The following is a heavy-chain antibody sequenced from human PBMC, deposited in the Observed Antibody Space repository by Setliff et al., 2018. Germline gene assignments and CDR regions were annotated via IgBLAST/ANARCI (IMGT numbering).Heavy chain of an antibody. Sequence: ASVKVSCKASGGTFSSYAISWVRRAPGQRLEWMGWINAGNGNTKYSQKFQGRVTMTTDTSTGTAYMELSSLRSDDTAVYYCARVGSSSWLHPDVYYYYGMDVWGQGTTVTVSS. J-gene: IGHJ6*02. CDR2: INAGNGNT. D-gene: IGHD6-13*01. V-gene: IGHV1-3*01. CDR3: ARVGSSSWLHPDVYYYYGMDV. CDR1: GGTFSSYA.